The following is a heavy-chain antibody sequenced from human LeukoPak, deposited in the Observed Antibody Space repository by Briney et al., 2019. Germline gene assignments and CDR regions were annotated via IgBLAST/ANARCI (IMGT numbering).Heavy chain of an antibody. D-gene: IGHD4-23*01. CDR2: ISGSGGST. CDR3: AKPGAPPPRGQTPALGY. CDR1: GFTFSSYA. Sequence: PGGSLRLSCAASGFTFSSYAMSWVRQAPGKGLEWVSAISGSGGSTYYADSVKGRFTISRDNSKNTLYLQMNSLRAEDTAVYYCAKPGAPPPRGQTPALGYGGQGPLATVPP. V-gene: IGHV3-23*01. J-gene: IGHJ4*02.